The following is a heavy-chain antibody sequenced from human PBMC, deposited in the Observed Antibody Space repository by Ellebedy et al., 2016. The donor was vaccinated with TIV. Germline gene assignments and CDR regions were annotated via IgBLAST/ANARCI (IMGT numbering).Heavy chain of an antibody. Sequence: ASVKVSCXASGYTFTSFDINWVRQTTGQGLEWMGWMNPNSGNTGYAQKFRGRISMTRDTSISTAYMELSSLRSDDTAVYYCVRVSPELVAVPGATDWFNPWGRGTQVTVSS. CDR1: GYTFTSFD. V-gene: IGHV1-8*01. CDR3: VRVSPELVAVPGATDWFNP. J-gene: IGHJ5*02. CDR2: MNPNSGNT. D-gene: IGHD2-2*01.